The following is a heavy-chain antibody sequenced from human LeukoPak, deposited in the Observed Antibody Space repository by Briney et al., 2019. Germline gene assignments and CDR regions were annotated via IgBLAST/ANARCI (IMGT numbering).Heavy chain of an antibody. CDR2: ISGSGVGT. CDR1: GFIFRNYA. J-gene: IGHJ4*02. Sequence: GSLRLSCAGSGFIFRNYAMSWVRQAPGMGLEWVSAISGSGVGTNYADSVEGRFTISRDNSKNTLYLQMNSLRAEDTAVYYCAINGRDDHDKYFFDFWGQGTQVTVSS. V-gene: IGHV3-23*01. CDR3: AINGRDDHDKYFFDF. D-gene: IGHD1-20*01.